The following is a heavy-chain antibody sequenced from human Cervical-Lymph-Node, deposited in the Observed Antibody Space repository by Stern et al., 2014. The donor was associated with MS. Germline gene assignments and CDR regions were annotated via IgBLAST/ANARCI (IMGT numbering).Heavy chain of an antibody. CDR3: AREVPSWGVTAPWGF. CDR2: IYHSGST. CDR1: GGSISSGEYF. V-gene: IGHV4-30-4*01. Sequence: QLQLQESGPGLVKPSQTLSLTCTVSGGSISSGEYFWSWIRQPPGQGLEWIGAIYHSGSTFYKSSLKSRLTMSVDTSKNQFSLILTSVTAADTAVYNCAREVPSWGVTAPWGFWGQGTLVTVSS. D-gene: IGHD2-21*02. J-gene: IGHJ4*02.